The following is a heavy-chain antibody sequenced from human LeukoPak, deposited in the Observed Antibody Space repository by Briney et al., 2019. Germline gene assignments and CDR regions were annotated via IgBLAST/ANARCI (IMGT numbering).Heavy chain of an antibody. D-gene: IGHD1-26*01. CDR2: ISYDGSNK. CDR1: GFTFSSYG. CDR3: ANSGSYYYGFDY. J-gene: IGHJ4*02. Sequence: GGSLRLSCAASGFTFSSYGMHWVRQAPGKGLEWVAVISYDGSNKYYADSVKGRSTISRDNSKNTLYLQMNSLRAEDTAVYYCANSGSYYYGFDYWGQGTLVTVSS. V-gene: IGHV3-30*18.